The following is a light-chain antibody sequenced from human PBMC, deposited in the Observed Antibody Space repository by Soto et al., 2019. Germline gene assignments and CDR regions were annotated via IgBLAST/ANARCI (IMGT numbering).Light chain of an antibody. CDR2: KAS. J-gene: IGKJ1*01. CDR3: QQYNSYPKT. V-gene: IGKV1-5*03. CDR1: QSISSW. Sequence: IHMTQSPSTLSASVLYRVTITCLASQSISSWLAWYQQKPGKAPKLLIYKASSLESGVPSRFSGSGSGTEFTLTISSLQPDDFATYYCQQYNSYPKTFGQGTKVDIK.